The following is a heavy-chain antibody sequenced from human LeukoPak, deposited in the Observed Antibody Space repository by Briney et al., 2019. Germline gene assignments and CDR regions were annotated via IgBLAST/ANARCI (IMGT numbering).Heavy chain of an antibody. J-gene: IGHJ4*02. CDR2: IKGKADGGTT. CDR1: GLPFTNAW. CDR3: ARLYGTFLEWSPYFDY. Sequence: GGSLRLSCSASGLPFTNAWMSWVRQAPGKGLEWIGRIKGKADGGTTDHAAPVKGRFTISRGDSRNTLYLQMNSLKIEDTAVYYCARLYGTFLEWSPYFDYWGQGTLVTVSS. V-gene: IGHV3-15*01. D-gene: IGHD3-3*02.